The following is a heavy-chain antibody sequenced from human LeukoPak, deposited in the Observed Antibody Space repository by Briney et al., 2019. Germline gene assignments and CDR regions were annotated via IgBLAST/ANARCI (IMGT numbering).Heavy chain of an antibody. CDR1: GYTFTTYG. J-gene: IGHJ4*02. CDR2: ISAYNGNT. D-gene: IGHD3-9*01. CDR3: ARTYDIRRGGYFDY. V-gene: IGHV1-18*01. Sequence: GASVKVSCKASGYTFTTYGISWVRQAPGQGLEWMGWISAYNGNTNYAQKLQGRVTTTTDTSTSTAYMELRSLRSDDTAVYYCARTYDIRRGGYFDYWGQGTLVTVSS.